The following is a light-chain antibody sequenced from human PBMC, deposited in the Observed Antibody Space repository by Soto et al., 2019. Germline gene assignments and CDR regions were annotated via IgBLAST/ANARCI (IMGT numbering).Light chain of an antibody. V-gene: IGLV2-23*02. CDR3: FSYAGSSTWV. Sequence: QSALTQPASVSGSPGQSITISCTGTISDIGSYNSIAWYQQHPGKAPRVRIFGVTKRPSGISNRFSGSKSGYTASLTISGLQAEDEADYFCFSYAGSSTWVFGGGTKVTVL. CDR2: GVT. CDR1: ISDIGSYNS. J-gene: IGLJ3*02.